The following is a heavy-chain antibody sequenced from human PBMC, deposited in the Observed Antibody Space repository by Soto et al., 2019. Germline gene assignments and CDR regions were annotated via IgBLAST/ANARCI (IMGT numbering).Heavy chain of an antibody. J-gene: IGHJ6*02. CDR2: INSDGSST. CDR1: GFTFSSYW. V-gene: IGHV3-74*01. D-gene: IGHD3-3*01. Sequence: PGGSLRLSCAASGFTFSSYWMHWVRQAPGKGLVWVSRINSDGSSTSYADSVKGRFTISRDNAKNTQYLQMNSLRAEDTAVYYCARGGLPNLNHNFGVVMGYGMDVWGQGTTVTVSS. CDR3: ARGGLPNLNHNFGVVMGYGMDV.